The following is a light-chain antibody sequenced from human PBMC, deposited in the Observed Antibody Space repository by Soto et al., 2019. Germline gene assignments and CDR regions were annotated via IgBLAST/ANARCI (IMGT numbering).Light chain of an antibody. J-gene: IGLJ2*01. V-gene: IGLV1-51*01. CDR1: SSNIGSNY. Sequence: QSVLTQPPSVSAAPGQKVTISCSGSSSNIGSNYVSWYQQLPGTAPKLLIYDNNKRPSGIPDRFSGSKSGTSATLGITGLQTGDEADYYCGTWDSSLSAVLFGGGTKVTVL. CDR2: DNN. CDR3: GTWDSSLSAVL.